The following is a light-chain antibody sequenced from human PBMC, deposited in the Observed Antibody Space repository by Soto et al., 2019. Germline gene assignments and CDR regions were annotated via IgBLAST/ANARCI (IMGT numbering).Light chain of an antibody. Sequence: QSVLTQPPSASGTPGQRVTFSCSGSSSNIGSGTVNWYQQLPGTAPKLLIYSNNQRPSGVPDRFSGSKSGSSASLAISGLQSEDEADYYCAAWHDSLNGVLFGGGTKLTVL. CDR2: SNN. CDR3: AAWHDSLNGVL. J-gene: IGLJ2*01. CDR1: SSNIGSGT. V-gene: IGLV1-44*01.